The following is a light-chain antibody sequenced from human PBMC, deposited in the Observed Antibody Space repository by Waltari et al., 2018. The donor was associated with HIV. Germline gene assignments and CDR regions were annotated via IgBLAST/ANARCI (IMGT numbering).Light chain of an antibody. CDR3: QQSSSTPLT. CDR2: AAS. V-gene: IGKV1-39*01. CDR1: QNIRSY. J-gene: IGKJ4*01. Sequence: DIQMTQSPSSLSASVGDRVTITCRASQNIRSYLNWYQQKPGKAPKLLIYAASSLQSGVPSRFSGNGSGTDFTLTISSLQPEDFATYFCQQSSSTPLTFGGGTKVEIK.